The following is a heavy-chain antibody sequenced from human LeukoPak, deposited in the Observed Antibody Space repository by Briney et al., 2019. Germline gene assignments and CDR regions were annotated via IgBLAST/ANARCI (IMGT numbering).Heavy chain of an antibody. CDR1: GYTFTSYG. V-gene: IGHV1-46*01. D-gene: IGHD2-21*01. Sequence: ASVNVSCKASGYTFTSYGISWVRQAPGQGLEWMGIINPSGGSTSYAQKFQGRVTMTRDTSTSTVYMELSSLRSEDTAVYYCARDPRRIYEKAYYYYGMDVWGQGTTVTVSS. CDR2: INPSGGST. CDR3: ARDPRRIYEKAYYYYGMDV. J-gene: IGHJ6*02.